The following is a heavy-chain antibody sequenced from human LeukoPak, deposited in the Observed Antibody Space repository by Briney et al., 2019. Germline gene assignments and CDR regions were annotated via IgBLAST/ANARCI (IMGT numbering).Heavy chain of an antibody. CDR2: IYYSGST. CDR3: ARSTVTTQNYYFDY. D-gene: IGHD4-11*01. V-gene: IGHV4-31*03. J-gene: IGHJ4*02. Sequence: SSETLSLTCTVSGGSISSGGYYWSWIRQHPGKGLEWIGYIYYSGSTYYNPSLKSRVTISVDTSKNQFSLKLSSVTAADTAVYYCARSTVTTQNYYFDYWGQGTLVTVSS. CDR1: GGSISSGGYY.